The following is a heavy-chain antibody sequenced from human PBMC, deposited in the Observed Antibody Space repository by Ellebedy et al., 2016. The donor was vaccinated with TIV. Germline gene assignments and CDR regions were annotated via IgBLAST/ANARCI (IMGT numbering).Heavy chain of an antibody. V-gene: IGHV3-7*01. J-gene: IGHJ4*02. CDR2: IRQDGSEK. CDR3: ARGYCIGSACRVFDY. CDR1: GFTFSSYW. D-gene: IGHD2-15*01. Sequence: GGSLRLSCAASGFTFSSYWMTWVRQAPGKGLEWVANIRQDGSEKYYVDSVKGRFTISRDNAKNSLYLQMSSLRAEDTAMYYCARGYCIGSACRVFDYWGQGTLVTVSS.